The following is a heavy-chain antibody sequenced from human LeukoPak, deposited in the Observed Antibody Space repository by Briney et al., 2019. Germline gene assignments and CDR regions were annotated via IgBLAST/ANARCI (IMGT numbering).Heavy chain of an antibody. CDR1: GFTFSSYS. J-gene: IGHJ4*02. CDR2: ISSSSSYI. D-gene: IGHD4-23*01. Sequence: GGSLRLSCAASGFTFSSYSMNWVRQAPGKGLEWVSSISSSSSYIYYADSVKGRFTISRNNAKNSLYLQMNSLRAEDTAVYYCARDTHSRYGGNENDYWGQGTLVTVSS. CDR3: ARDTHSRYGGNENDY. V-gene: IGHV3-21*01.